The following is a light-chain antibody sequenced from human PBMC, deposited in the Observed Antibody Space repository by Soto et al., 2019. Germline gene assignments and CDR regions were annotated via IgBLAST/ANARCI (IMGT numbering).Light chain of an antibody. CDR2: AAS. V-gene: IGKV1-12*01. CDR3: QEDNSFPWT. Sequence: DIQMTQSPSSVSASVGDRVTITCRASQDITTWLTWYQQKPGKAPKFLIYAASSLQSGVPSRFNGSGSGTDFTLTVSSLQPGDFATYYCQEDNSFPWTFGQGTKLDIK. CDR1: QDITTW. J-gene: IGKJ2*02.